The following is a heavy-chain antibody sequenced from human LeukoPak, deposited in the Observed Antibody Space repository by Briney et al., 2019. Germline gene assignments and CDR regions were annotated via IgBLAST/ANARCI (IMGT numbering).Heavy chain of an antibody. D-gene: IGHD5-24*01. V-gene: IGHV4-31*03. CDR1: GGSISSGGYY. CDR3: ARGVEMATIGVFDY. CDR2: IYYSGST. J-gene: IGHJ4*02. Sequence: SQTLSLTCTVSGGSISSGGYYWSWICQHPGKGLEWIGYIYYSGSTYYNPSLKSRVTISVDTSKNQFSLKLSSVTAADTAVYYCARGVEMATIGVFDYWGQGTLVTVSS.